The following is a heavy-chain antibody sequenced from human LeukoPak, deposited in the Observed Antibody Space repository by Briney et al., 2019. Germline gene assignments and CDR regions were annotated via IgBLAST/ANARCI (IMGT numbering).Heavy chain of an antibody. Sequence: SETLSLTCTVSGGSISSYYWSWIRQPPGKGLEWIGYIHYSGGTNYKSSLKSRVTMSVDTSRNQFSLKLSSVTAADTAVYFCTSGTATTEYFHHWGQGALVTVSS. CDR3: TSGTATTEYFHH. CDR1: GGSISSYY. D-gene: IGHD1-14*01. J-gene: IGHJ1*01. V-gene: IGHV4-59*01. CDR2: IHYSGGT.